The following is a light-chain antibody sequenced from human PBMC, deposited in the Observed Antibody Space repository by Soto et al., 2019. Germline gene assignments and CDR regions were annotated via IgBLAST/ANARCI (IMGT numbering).Light chain of an antibody. CDR1: SSDVGAYNY. Sequence: QSALTQPPSASGSPGQSVTFSCIGTSSDVGAYNYVSWYQQHPGKAPKLMIYEVSKRPSGVPDRFSGSKSANTASLTVSGLQAEDEADYYCSSFAGSSNVIFGGGTKLPVL. CDR2: EVS. J-gene: IGLJ2*01. CDR3: SSFAGSSNVI. V-gene: IGLV2-8*01.